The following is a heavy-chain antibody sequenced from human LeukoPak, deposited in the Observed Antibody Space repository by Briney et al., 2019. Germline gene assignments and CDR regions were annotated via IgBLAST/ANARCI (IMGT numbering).Heavy chain of an antibody. Sequence: EASVKVSCKASGYTFTSYYMHWVRQAPGQWLEWMGIINPSGGSTSYAQKFQGRVTMTRDTSISTAYMELSRLRSDDTAVYYCARDASIAAAGGWFDPWGQGTLVTVSS. V-gene: IGHV1-46*01. CDR3: ARDASIAAAGGWFDP. CDR2: INPSGGST. CDR1: GYTFTSYY. D-gene: IGHD6-13*01. J-gene: IGHJ5*02.